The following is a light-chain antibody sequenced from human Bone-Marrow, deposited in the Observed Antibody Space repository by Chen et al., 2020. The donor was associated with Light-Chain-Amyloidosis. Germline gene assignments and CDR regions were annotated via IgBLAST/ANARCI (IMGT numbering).Light chain of an antibody. V-gene: IGLV1-40*01. CDR1: SSNIGAGYD. Sequence: QSVLTQPPSVSGAPGQRVTLSCTGSSSNIGAGYDVHWYQQLPGTAPKLLIYGNSNRPSGVPDRFSGSKSGTSASLAITGLQAEDEADYYCQSYDSSLSASNWVFGGGTKLTVL. CDR2: GNS. J-gene: IGLJ3*02. CDR3: QSYDSSLSASNWV.